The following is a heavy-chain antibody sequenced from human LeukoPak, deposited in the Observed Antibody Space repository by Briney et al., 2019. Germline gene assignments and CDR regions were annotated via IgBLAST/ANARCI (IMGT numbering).Heavy chain of an antibody. CDR1: GYSISSGYY. Sequence: SETLSLTCTVSGYSISSGYYWGWIRQPPGKGLEWIGSIYHSGSTYYNPSLKSRVTISVDTSKNQFSLKLSSVPAADTAVYYCARGLGGAFDIWGQGTMVTVSS. CDR2: IYHSGST. D-gene: IGHD6-19*01. V-gene: IGHV4-38-2*02. J-gene: IGHJ3*02. CDR3: ARGLGGAFDI.